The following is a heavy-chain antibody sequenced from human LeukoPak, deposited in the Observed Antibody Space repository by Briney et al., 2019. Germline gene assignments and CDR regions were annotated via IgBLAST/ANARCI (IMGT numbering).Heavy chain of an antibody. Sequence: SETLSLTCAVYGGSFSGYYWSWIRQPPGKGLEWIGEINHSGSTNYNPSLKSRVTISVDTSKNQFSLKLSSVTAADTAVYYCARHFKLNWFDPWGQGTLVTVSS. J-gene: IGHJ5*02. CDR3: ARHFKLNWFDP. D-gene: IGHD3-3*02. CDR2: INHSGST. CDR1: GGSFSGYY. V-gene: IGHV4-34*01.